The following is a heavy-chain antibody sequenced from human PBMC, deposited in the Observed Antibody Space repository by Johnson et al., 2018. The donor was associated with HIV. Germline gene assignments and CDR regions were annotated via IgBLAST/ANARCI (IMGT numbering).Heavy chain of an antibody. CDR1: GFTFTNFW. J-gene: IGHJ3*02. Sequence: VQLVESGGGLVQPGGSLRLSCAASGFTFTNFWMSWVRQAPGKGLEWVADITQDGSEKYYLDPVKGRFTISRDNARKSLYLQMNNLRAEDTAVYYCVRDDGSDFEAFDIWGLGTMVTVSS. CDR2: ITQDGSEK. D-gene: IGHD2-21*01. V-gene: IGHV3-7*05. CDR3: VRDDGSDFEAFDI.